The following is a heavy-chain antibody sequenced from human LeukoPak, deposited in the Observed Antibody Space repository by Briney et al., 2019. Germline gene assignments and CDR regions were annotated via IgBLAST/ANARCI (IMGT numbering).Heavy chain of an antibody. CDR2: ISGSGGST. V-gene: IGHV3-23*01. CDR3: AKGGYNYGYVDY. D-gene: IGHD5-18*01. CDR1: GFTFSRHA. J-gene: IGHJ4*02. Sequence: TGGSLRLSCAASGFTFSRHAMSWVRQAPGKGLEWVSAISGSGGSTYYADSVKGRFTISRDNSKNTLYLQMNSLRAEDTAVYYCAKGGYNYGYVDYWGQGTLVTVSS.